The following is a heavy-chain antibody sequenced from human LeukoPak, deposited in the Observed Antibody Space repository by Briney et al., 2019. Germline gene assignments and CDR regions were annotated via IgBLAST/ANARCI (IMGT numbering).Heavy chain of an antibody. CDR1: GFTFSSYA. CDR2: ISGSGGST. J-gene: IGHJ4*02. Sequence: GGSLRLSCAASGFTFSSYAMSWVRQAPGKGLEWVSAISGSGGSTYYADSEKGLFTISRDNSKNTLYLQMNSLRAEDTAVYYCAKAVDGYPAYYFDYWGQGTMVTVSS. D-gene: IGHD5-18*01. CDR3: AKAVDGYPAYYFDY. V-gene: IGHV3-23*01.